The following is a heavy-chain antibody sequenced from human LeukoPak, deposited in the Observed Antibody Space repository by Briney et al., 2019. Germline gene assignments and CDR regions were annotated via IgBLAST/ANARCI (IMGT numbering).Heavy chain of an antibody. CDR1: GYTFTSYG. J-gene: IGHJ4*02. CDR3: ARDLGYPFSARLWY. V-gene: IGHV1-18*01. D-gene: IGHD6-25*01. Sequence: ASVKVSCKASGYTFTSYGINWVRQAPGQGLEWVGGISAYNGNTNYAQKVYGRVTMTTDTSTSTAYMELRSLRSDDTAVYYCARDLGYPFSARLWYWGQGTLVTVSS. CDR2: ISAYNGNT.